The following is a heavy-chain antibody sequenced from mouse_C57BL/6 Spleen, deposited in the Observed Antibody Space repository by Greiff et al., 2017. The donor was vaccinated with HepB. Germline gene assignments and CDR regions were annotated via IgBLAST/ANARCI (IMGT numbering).Heavy chain of an antibody. Sequence: QVQLQQPGAELVMPGASVKLSCKASGYTFTSYWMHWVKQRPGQGLEWIGEIDPSDSYTNYNQKFKGKSTLTVDKSSSTAYMQLSSLTSEDSAVYYCARWAAGVEDYWGQGTTLTVSS. CDR2: IDPSDSYT. J-gene: IGHJ2*01. D-gene: IGHD1-1*02. CDR1: GYTFTSYW. CDR3: ARWAAGVEDY. V-gene: IGHV1-69*01.